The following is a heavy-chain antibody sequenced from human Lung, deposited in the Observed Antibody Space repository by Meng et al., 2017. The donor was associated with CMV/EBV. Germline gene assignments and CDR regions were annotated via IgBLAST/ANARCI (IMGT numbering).Heavy chain of an antibody. CDR1: GYSFSGFY. V-gene: IGHV1-2*06. J-gene: IGHJ4*01. D-gene: IGHD6-19*01. CDR3: AKSSDNGWSS. Sequence: GQLVQSGAEVKRPGAQVKNSCQASGYSFSGFYLNWARQAPGHGLEWLGRVNPISDDTHLAQKFEGRITVTRGATINTAFMELTRLRPDDTAVYYCAKSSDNGWSSWGPGTLVTVSS. CDR2: VNPISDDT.